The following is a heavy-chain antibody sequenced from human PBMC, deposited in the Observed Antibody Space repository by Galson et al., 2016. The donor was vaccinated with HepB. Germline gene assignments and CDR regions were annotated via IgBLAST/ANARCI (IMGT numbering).Heavy chain of an antibody. J-gene: IGHJ4*02. CDR3: ARAQSIQARRAAYFDY. CDR2: IKGDGSQV. CDR1: GFTFSNFW. D-gene: IGHD5-18*01. V-gene: IGHV3-7*04. Sequence: SLRLSCAASGFTFSNFWMNWVRQAPGQGLEWVANIKGDGSQVYYVDSVKGRFSISRDNVENSLFLQMNSLRAEDTAVYFCARAQSIQARRAAYFDYWGQGALVTVSS.